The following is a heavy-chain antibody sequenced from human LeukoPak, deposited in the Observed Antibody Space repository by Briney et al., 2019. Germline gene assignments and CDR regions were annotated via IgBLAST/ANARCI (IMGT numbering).Heavy chain of an antibody. CDR1: VYTFTNFY. CDR3: ARRPINCIITNCYVDY. J-gene: IGHJ4*02. V-gene: IGHV1-2*02. Sequence: ASVKVSCKASVYTFTNFYIHWVRQAPGQGLEWMGWMNPNSGDTSYAREFQDRVTMTRDASLSTAYMELSRLRSDDTAVYFCARRPINCIITNCYVDYWGQGTLVTVSS. CDR2: MNPNSGDT. D-gene: IGHD2-2*01.